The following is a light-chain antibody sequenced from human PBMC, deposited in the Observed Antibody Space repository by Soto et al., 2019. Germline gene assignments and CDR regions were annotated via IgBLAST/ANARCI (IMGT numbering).Light chain of an antibody. Sequence: QSALTQPASVSGSPGQSITISCTGSSSDIGRYNYVSRYQQLPGKAPKLIIYEVSNRPSGVSDRFSGSKSGNTASLSISGLQTEDEADYYCGSYTSATTWVFGGGTKLTVL. CDR1: SSDIGRYNY. J-gene: IGLJ3*02. V-gene: IGLV2-14*03. CDR3: GSYTSATTWV. CDR2: EVS.